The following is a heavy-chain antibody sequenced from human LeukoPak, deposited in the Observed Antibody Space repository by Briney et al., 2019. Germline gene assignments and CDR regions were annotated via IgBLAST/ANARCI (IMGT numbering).Heavy chain of an antibody. CDR2: INPKDGAT. CDR3: ARDHSNEMCCGDCFASWFDP. CDR1: GYTFIRHW. J-gene: IGHJ5*02. V-gene: IGHV1-46*01. Sequence: ASVNVSCKTSGYTFIRHWMHWVRQPPGQGLEWMGIINPKDGATDFAQRFQGRVTMTTDTSTSTVYMELSSLRSEDTAVYYCARDHSNEMCCGDCFASWFDPWGQGTLVTVSS. D-gene: IGHD2-21*02.